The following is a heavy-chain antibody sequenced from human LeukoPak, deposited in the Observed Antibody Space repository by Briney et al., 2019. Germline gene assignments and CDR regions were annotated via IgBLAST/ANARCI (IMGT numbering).Heavy chain of an antibody. Sequence: GGSLRLSCVASGFTYANYAMNWVRQAPGKRLEWVASITGTGGRGGIYYADSVKGRFTISRDNSKNTLYLQMNRLRAEDTAVYYCAKPEWDILTGYNYWGQGTLVTVSS. CDR1: GFTYANYA. D-gene: IGHD3-9*01. J-gene: IGHJ4*02. V-gene: IGHV3-23*01. CDR3: AKPEWDILTGYNY. CDR2: ITGTGGRGGI.